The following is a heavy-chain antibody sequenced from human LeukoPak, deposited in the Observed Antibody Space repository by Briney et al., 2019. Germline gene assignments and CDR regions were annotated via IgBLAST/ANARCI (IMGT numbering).Heavy chain of an antibody. CDR2: INPNSGGT. CDR3: ARDFYGGNSHFDH. J-gene: IGHJ4*02. V-gene: IGHV1-2*02. Sequence: ASVKVSCKASGYTFTGYYMHWVRQAPGQGLEWMGWINPNSGGTNYAQKFQGRVTMTRDTSISTAYMELSRLRSDDTAVYYCARDFYGGNSHFDHWGQGTLVTVSS. CDR1: GYTFTGYY. D-gene: IGHD4-23*01.